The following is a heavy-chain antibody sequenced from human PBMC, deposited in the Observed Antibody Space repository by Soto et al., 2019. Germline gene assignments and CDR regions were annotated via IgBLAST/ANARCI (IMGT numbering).Heavy chain of an antibody. CDR1: GFAFSAYY. D-gene: IGHD3-22*01. CDR3: TRSDYDTSGYTDY. CDR2: ISESGTTI. J-gene: IGHJ4*02. V-gene: IGHV3-11*01. Sequence: QVPLVESGGGLVKPGGSLRLSCATSGFAFSAYYMSWIRQAPGKGLEWLSYISESGTTIYYADSVKGRFTMSRDNAKNSLYLQMNSLRAEDTAVYYCTRSDYDTSGYTDYWGQGTLVTVSS.